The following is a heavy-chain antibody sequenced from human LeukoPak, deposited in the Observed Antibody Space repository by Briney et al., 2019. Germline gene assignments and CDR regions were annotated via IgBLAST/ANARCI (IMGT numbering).Heavy chain of an antibody. Sequence: GASVKVSCKASGDTFTSYGISWVRQAPGQGLEWMGWISAYNGNTNYAQKLQGRVTMTTDTSTSTAYMELRSLRSDDTAVYYCARTQKVLRFLEWLLAYWGQGTLVTVSS. J-gene: IGHJ4*02. V-gene: IGHV1-18*01. CDR2: ISAYNGNT. CDR3: ARTQKVLRFLEWLLAY. D-gene: IGHD3-3*01. CDR1: GDTFTSYG.